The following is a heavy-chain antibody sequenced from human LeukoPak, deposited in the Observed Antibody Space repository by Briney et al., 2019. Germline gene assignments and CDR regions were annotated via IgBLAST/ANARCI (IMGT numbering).Heavy chain of an antibody. CDR1: GYTFITYY. V-gene: IGHV1-46*01. D-gene: IGHD2-8*01. CDR3: AREDVVLVDAVRYYYYGMDV. Sequence: ASVTVSCKASGYTFITYYMQWVRQAPGQGLEWMGIINPSGGITSYAQKFQDRVTMTRDTSTSTAYMELSSLKSEDTAVYYCAREDVVLVDAVRYYYYGMDVWGQGTTVTVSS. J-gene: IGHJ6*02. CDR2: INPSGGIT.